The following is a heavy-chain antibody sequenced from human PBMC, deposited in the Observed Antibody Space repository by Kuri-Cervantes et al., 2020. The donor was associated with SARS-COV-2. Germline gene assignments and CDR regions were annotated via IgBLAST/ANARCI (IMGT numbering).Heavy chain of an antibody. Sequence: SETLSLTCTVSGGSISSGDYYWSWIRQPPGKGLEWIGYIYYSGSTYYNPSLKSRVTISVDTSKNQFSLKLSSVTAADTAVYYCARDRRDSSGYYYGGLDYYYYYMDVWGKGTTVTVSS. J-gene: IGHJ6*03. CDR1: GGSISSGDYY. V-gene: IGHV4-30-4*08. D-gene: IGHD3-22*01. CDR3: ARDRRDSSGYYYGGLDYYYYYMDV. CDR2: IYYSGST.